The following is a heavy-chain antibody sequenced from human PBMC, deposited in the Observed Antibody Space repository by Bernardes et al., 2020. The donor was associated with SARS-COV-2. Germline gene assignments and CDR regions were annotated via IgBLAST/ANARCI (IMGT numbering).Heavy chain of an antibody. CDR3: CVWFGEHFDY. V-gene: IGHV3-23*01. J-gene: IGHJ4*02. CDR2: IDGPTTHP. D-gene: IGHD3-10*01. Sequence: GGSLLLSCAASGFTFRSSSMSWVRQAPGPTLAWVSTIDGPTTHPHYADSVRGRFTISRDNSRNTLYLHMNSLRAEDTAVYYCCVWFGEHFDYWGQGTLATVSS. CDR1: GFTFRSSS.